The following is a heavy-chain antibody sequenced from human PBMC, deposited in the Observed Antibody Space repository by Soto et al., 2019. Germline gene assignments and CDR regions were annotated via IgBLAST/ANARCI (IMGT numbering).Heavy chain of an antibody. Sequence: QVQLQESGPGLVKPSETLSLTCTVSGGSISSYYWSWIRQPPGKGLEWIGYIYYSGSTNYNPFLKSRVTISVDTSKNQFFLKLSSVTAADTAVYYCARETIYYDILTGYLRYFDLWGRGTLVTVSS. CDR1: GGSISSYY. CDR2: IYYSGST. CDR3: ARETIYYDILTGYLRYFDL. J-gene: IGHJ2*01. V-gene: IGHV4-59*01. D-gene: IGHD3-9*01.